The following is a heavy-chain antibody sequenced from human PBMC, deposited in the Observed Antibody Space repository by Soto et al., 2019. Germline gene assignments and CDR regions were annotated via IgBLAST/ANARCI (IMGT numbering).Heavy chain of an antibody. CDR2: INPNSGGT. CDR3: ARGGPVWSGYYKDYYYGMDV. Sequence: ASVKVSCKASGYTFTGYYMHWVRQAPGQGLEWMGWINPNSGGTNYAQKFQGRVTMTRDTSISTAYMELSRLRSDDTAVYYCARGGPVWSGYYKDYYYGMDVWGHGTMVIASS. D-gene: IGHD3-3*01. V-gene: IGHV1-2*02. J-gene: IGHJ6*02. CDR1: GYTFTGYY.